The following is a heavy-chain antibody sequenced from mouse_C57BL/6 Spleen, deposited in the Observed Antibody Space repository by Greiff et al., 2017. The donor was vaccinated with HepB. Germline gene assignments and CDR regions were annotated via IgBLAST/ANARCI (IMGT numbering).Heavy chain of an antibody. CDR3: ARPADYSNYDWYFDV. CDR1: GFTFSSYG. J-gene: IGHJ1*03. Sequence: EVQLVESGGDLVKPGGSLKLSCAASGFTFSSYGMSWVRQTPDKRLEWVATISSGGSYTYYPDSVKGRFTISRDNAKNTLYLQMSSLKSEDTAMYYCARPADYSNYDWYFDVWGTGTTVTVSS. CDR2: ISSGGSYT. D-gene: IGHD2-5*01. V-gene: IGHV5-6*01.